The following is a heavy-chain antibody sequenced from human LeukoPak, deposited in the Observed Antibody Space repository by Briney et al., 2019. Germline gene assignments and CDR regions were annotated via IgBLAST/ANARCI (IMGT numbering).Heavy chain of an antibody. D-gene: IGHD3-16*02. CDR3: ARGPMITFGGVIGNFDY. Sequence: PSETLSLTCTVSGGSIRSSYYYWGWIRQPPGKGLEWIVSIYDSGSTYYNPSLKSRVTISVDTSKNQFSLKLNSVTAADTAVYYCARGPMITFGGVIGNFDYWGQGTLVTVSS. V-gene: IGHV4-39*01. CDR2: IYDSGST. J-gene: IGHJ4*02. CDR1: GGSIRSSYYY.